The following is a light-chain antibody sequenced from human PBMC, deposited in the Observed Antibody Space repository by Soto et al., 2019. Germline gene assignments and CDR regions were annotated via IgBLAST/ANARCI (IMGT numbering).Light chain of an antibody. J-gene: IGKJ2*01. CDR2: TAS. CDR1: QSISNNY. CDR3: QQYGSFPYT. Sequence: EIVLTQSPGTLSLSPGERATLSCRASQSISNNYLAWYQQKTGQAPRLLIYTASTRATGAPDRFSGSGSGTDFTLTVSRLEPEDFAVYYCQQYGSFPYTFGQGTKVDIK. V-gene: IGKV3-20*01.